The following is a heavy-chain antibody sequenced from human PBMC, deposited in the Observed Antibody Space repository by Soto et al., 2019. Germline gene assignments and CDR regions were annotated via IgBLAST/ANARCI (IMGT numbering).Heavy chain of an antibody. D-gene: IGHD5-18*01. CDR3: GSSVDTAMVVGYYYGMDV. V-gene: IGHV3-23*01. CDR2: ISGSGGST. Sequence: XGSLRLSCAASGFTFSSYAMSWVRQAPGKGLEWVSAISGSGGSTYYADSVKGRFTISRDNSKNTLYLQMNSLRAEDTAVYYCGSSVDTAMVVGYYYGMDVWGQGTTVTVSS. CDR1: GFTFSSYA. J-gene: IGHJ6*02.